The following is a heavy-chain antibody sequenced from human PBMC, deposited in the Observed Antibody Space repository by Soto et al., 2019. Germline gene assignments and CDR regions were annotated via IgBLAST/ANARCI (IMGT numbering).Heavy chain of an antibody. V-gene: IGHV3-23*01. CDR3: AKDNCSGGSCYSNY. Sequence: GGSLRLSCASSGFTFSSYAMSLVRQAPGKGLEWVSAISGSGGSTYYADSVKGRFTISRDNSKNTLYLQMNSLRAEDTAVYYCAKDNCSGGSCYSNYWGQGTLVTVSS. CDR1: GFTFSSYA. D-gene: IGHD2-15*01. CDR2: ISGSGGST. J-gene: IGHJ4*02.